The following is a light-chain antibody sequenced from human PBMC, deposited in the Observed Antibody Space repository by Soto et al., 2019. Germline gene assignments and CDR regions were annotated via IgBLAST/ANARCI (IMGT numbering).Light chain of an antibody. J-gene: IGKJ4*01. V-gene: IGKV3-15*01. CDR1: QSVNSH. CDR3: QQYNNWPGT. CDR2: GAS. Sequence: IVMTQSPATLPVSPGERATLSCRTSQSVNSHLAWYQHRPGKAPRILIYGASSRATGIPTRFSGSGSGTEFTLTIDSLQSEDFAIYFCQQYNNWPGTFGGWNKVDIK.